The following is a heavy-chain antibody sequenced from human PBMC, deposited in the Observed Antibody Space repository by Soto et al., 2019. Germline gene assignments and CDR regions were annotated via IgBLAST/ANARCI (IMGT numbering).Heavy chain of an antibody. V-gene: IGHV4-39*01. Sequence: QLQLQESGPGLVKPSETLSLTCTVSGGSISSRSYYWGWIRQPPGKGLEWIGSIYYSGSTYYNPSLKSRVTISVDTSKNQFSLKLSSVTAAATAVYYCARRLQYSSSRRYFDYWGQGTLVTVSS. D-gene: IGHD6-6*01. CDR3: ARRLQYSSSRRYFDY. CDR2: IYYSGST. CDR1: GGSISSRSYY. J-gene: IGHJ4*02.